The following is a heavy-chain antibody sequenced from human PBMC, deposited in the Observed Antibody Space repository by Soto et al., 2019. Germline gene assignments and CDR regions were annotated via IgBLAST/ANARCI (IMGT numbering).Heavy chain of an antibody. CDR2: IYSSGST. Sequence: PSETLSLTCNVSGGSIRNYYWTWIRQPPGKGLEWVGHIYSSGSTKYNPSLQSRVSISSDMSTNQFSLTLTSVSAADTAIYFMQEQWLVPFADYWGQGTLVTVSS. D-gene: IGHD6-19*01. J-gene: IGHJ4*02. CDR1: GGSIRNYY. V-gene: IGHV4-59*01. CDR3: QEQWLVPFADY.